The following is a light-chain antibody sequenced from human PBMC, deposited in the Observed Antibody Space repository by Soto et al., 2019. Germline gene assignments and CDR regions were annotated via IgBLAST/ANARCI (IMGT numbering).Light chain of an antibody. J-gene: IGLJ2*01. CDR3: QAWDSSTVVV. V-gene: IGLV3-1*01. CDR1: KLGDKY. CDR2: QDS. Sequence: SSELTQPPSVSVSPRQTASITCSGDKLGDKYACWYQQKPGQSPVLVIYQDSKRPSGIPERFSGSNSGNTATLTISGTQAMDEADYYCQAWDSSTVVVFGGGTKLTVL.